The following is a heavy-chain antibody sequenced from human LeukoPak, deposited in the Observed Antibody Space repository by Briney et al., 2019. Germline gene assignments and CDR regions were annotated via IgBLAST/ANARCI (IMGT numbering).Heavy chain of an antibody. CDR1: GGTFSSYA. V-gene: IGHV1-69*13. CDR2: IIPIFGTA. D-gene: IGHD4-17*01. J-gene: IGHJ4*02. CDR3: ATWRNRWGVTTQFDY. Sequence: GASVKVSCKASGGTFSSYAISWVRQAPGQGLEWMGGIIPIFGTANYAQKFQGRVTITADESTSTAYMELSSLRSEDTAAYYCATWRNRWGVTTQFDYWGQGTLVTVSS.